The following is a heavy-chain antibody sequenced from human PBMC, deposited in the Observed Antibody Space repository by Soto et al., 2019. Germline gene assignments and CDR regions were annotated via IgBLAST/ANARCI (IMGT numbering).Heavy chain of an antibody. CDR3: ARQGRNTKIVLLRHYATDF. J-gene: IGHJ6*02. CDR1: SGSINSNSYF. CDR2: VFYSGDT. Sequence: TSETLSLTCSVSSGSINSNSYFWAWIRQPPGKGLEWIGAVFYSGDTYYSESLKSRVTMSVDTSKNQFSLKLNSVTAADTAVYYCARQGRNTKIVLLRHYATDFWGQGTAVTVSS. V-gene: IGHV4-39*01. D-gene: IGHD3-22*01.